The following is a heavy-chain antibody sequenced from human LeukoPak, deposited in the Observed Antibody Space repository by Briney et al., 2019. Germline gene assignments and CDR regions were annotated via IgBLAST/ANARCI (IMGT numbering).Heavy chain of an antibody. J-gene: IGHJ4*02. Sequence: PGGSLRLSCAASGFTFSNYWMSWVRQAPGKGLEWVANIKQDRSEKYYVDSVKGRFTISRDNAKNSLYLQMNSLRAEDTAVYYCASQASYGSGTTLWGQGTLVTVSS. CDR2: IKQDRSEK. D-gene: IGHD3-10*01. CDR1: GFTFSNYW. V-gene: IGHV3-7*01. CDR3: ASQASYGSGTTL.